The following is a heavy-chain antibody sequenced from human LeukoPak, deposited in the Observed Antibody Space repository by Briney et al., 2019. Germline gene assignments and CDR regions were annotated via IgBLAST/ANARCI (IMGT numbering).Heavy chain of an antibody. CDR1: GGSISSYY. Sequence: PSETLSLTCTVSGGSISSYYWSWIRQPPGKGLEWIGYIYYSGSANYNPSLKSRVTISVDTSKNQFSLKLSSVTAADTAVYYCARDGGYSYGPKYYFDYWGQGTLVTVSS. CDR2: IYYSGSA. D-gene: IGHD5-18*01. CDR3: ARDGGYSYGPKYYFDY. V-gene: IGHV4-59*01. J-gene: IGHJ4*02.